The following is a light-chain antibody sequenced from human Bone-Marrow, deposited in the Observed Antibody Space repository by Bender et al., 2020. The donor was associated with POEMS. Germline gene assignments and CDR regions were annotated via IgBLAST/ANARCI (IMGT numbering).Light chain of an antibody. CDR3: QAWDTYSVI. V-gene: IGLV3-1*01. CDR1: DLCDKY. J-gene: IGLJ2*01. Sequence: SYEVTQPPSVSVSPGQTSSIPCSGDDLCDKYVAWSQQKPGPSPVLFIYQDTKRPSGIPEPFSGSNSGNTATLTISGTQAMDEADYYCQAWDTYSVIFGGGTKLTVL. CDR2: QDT.